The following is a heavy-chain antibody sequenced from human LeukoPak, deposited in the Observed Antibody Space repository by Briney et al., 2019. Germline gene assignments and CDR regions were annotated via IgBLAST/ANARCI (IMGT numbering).Heavy chain of an antibody. V-gene: IGHV3-23*01. CDR1: GFTFTNYA. D-gene: IGHD2-21*01. Sequence: GGSLRLSCAASGFTFTNYAMSWVRQAPGKGLEWVSAISDSGYSTYYADSVKGRFTISRDNSKDTLYLQMTSLRAEDTAVYYCANRQWPIRDYWGQGTLVTVSS. J-gene: IGHJ4*02. CDR2: ISDSGYST. CDR3: ANRQWPIRDY.